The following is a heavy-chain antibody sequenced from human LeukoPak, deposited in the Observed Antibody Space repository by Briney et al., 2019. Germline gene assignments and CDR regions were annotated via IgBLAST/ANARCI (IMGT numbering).Heavy chain of an antibody. CDR1: GFTFGDYA. D-gene: IGHD3-22*01. V-gene: IGHV3-49*03. CDR2: IGSKAYGGTT. J-gene: IGHJ4*02. CDR3: TSSSRYYYDSSGSH. Sequence: PGGSLRLSCTASGFTFGDYAMSWFRQAPGKGLEWVGFIGSKAYGGTTEYAASVKGRFTISRDDSKSIAYLQMNSLKTEDTAVYYCTSSSRYYYDSSGSHWGQGTLVTVSS.